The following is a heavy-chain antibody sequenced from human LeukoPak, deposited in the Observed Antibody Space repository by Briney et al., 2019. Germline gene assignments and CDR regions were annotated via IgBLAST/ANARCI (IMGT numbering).Heavy chain of an antibody. D-gene: IGHD6-19*01. CDR3: AKGGYSSGWYPLKSFDY. J-gene: IGHJ4*02. V-gene: IGHV3-23*01. Sequence: GGSLRLSCAASGFTFSSYAMSWVRQAPGNGLEWVSAISGSGGSTYYADSVKGRFTISRDNSKNTLYLQMNSPRAEDTAVYYCAKGGYSSGWYPLKSFDYWGQGTLVTVSS. CDR1: GFTFSSYA. CDR2: ISGSGGST.